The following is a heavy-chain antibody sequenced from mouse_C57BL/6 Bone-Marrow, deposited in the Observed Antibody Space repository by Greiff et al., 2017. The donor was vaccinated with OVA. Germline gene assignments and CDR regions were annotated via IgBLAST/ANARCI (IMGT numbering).Heavy chain of an antibody. V-gene: IGHV1-76*01. D-gene: IGHD2-4*01. CDR1: GYTFTDYY. CDR3: ARRYDYDVNAMDY. J-gene: IGHJ4*01. CDR2: IYPGSGNT. Sequence: QVQLKQSGAELAKPGASVKLSCKASGYTFTDYYINWVKQRPGQGLEWIARIYPGSGNTYYNEKFKGKATLTAEKSSSTAYMQLSSLTSEDSAVYFCARRYDYDVNAMDYWGQGTSVTVSS.